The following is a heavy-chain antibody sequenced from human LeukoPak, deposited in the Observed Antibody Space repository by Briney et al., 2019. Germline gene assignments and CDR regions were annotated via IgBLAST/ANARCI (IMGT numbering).Heavy chain of an antibody. CDR3: ARDRIAVARTDY. V-gene: IGHV3-21*01. J-gene: IGHJ4*02. Sequence: GGSLRLSCAASGFTFSSHSMNWVRQAPGKGLEWVSSISSSSSYIYYADSVKGRFTISRDNAKNSLYLQMNSLRAEDTAVYYCARDRIAVARTDYWGQGTLVTVSS. D-gene: IGHD6-19*01. CDR1: GFTFSSHS. CDR2: ISSSSSYI.